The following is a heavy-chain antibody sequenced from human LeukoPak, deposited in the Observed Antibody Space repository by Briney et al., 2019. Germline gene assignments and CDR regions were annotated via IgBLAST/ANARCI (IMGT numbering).Heavy chain of an antibody. Sequence: GGSLRLSCAASGFSFSSYGMHWVRQAPGKGLEWVAFIRYDGSNKYYADSVKGRFTISRDNSKNTLYLQMNSLRAEDTAVYYCAKAPVTTCRGAFCYPFDYWGLGTLVTVSS. V-gene: IGHV3-30*02. CDR1: GFSFSSYG. CDR3: AKAPVTTCRGAFCYPFDY. CDR2: IRYDGSNK. D-gene: IGHD2-15*01. J-gene: IGHJ4*02.